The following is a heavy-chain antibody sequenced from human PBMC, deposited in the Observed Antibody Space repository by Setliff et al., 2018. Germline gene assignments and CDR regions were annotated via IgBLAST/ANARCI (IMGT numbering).Heavy chain of an antibody. V-gene: IGHV3-48*01. Sequence: GSLRLSCAASGFTFSSYSMNWVRQAPGKGLEWVSYISSSSSTIYYADSVKGRFTISRDNAKNSLYLQMNSLRAEDTAVYYCAKDVGRGSGYYYYTDVWGKGTTVTVSS. CDR2: ISSSSSTI. CDR3: AKDVGRGSGYYYYTDV. D-gene: IGHD2-15*01. J-gene: IGHJ6*03. CDR1: GFTFSSYS.